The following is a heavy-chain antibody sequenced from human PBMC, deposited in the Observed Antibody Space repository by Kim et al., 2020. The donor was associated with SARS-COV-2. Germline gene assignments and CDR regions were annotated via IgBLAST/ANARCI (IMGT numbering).Heavy chain of an antibody. J-gene: IGHJ3*02. D-gene: IGHD3-22*01. V-gene: IGHV4-39*01. Sequence: SETLSLTCTVSGGSISSSSYYWGWIPQPPGKGLEWIGSIYYSGSTYYNPSLKSRVTISVDTSKNQFSLKLSSVTAADTAVYYCARRREIVVVMSYAFDIWGQGTMVTVSS. CDR1: GGSISSSSYY. CDR2: IYYSGST. CDR3: ARRREIVVVMSYAFDI.